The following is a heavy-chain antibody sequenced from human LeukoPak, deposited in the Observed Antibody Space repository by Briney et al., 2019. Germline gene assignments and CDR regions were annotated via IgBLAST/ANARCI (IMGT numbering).Heavy chain of an antibody. V-gene: IGHV4-39*01. CDR3: ARRSPLMAVVTAHYYDY. D-gene: IGHD2-21*02. Sequence: SETLSLTCTVSGDSFTNNNYFWGWIRQPPGKGLEWIGEIPYSGNTYYNPSLKSRVTISKDTSKNQFSLKLNSVTASETAVYYCARRSPLMAVVTAHYYDYWGPGTLVIVSS. CDR1: GDSFTNNNYF. CDR2: IPYSGNT. J-gene: IGHJ4*02.